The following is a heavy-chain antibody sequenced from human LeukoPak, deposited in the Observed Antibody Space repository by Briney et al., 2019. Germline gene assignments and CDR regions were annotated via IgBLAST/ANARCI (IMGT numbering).Heavy chain of an antibody. V-gene: IGHV3-20*01. Sequence: GGSLRLSCAASGFTFDDYGMSWGRQAPGKGLEWVSGINWNGGSTGYADSVKGRFTISRDNAKKSLYLQMNSLRVEDTALYNCARSRNSYGSGSYYGDAFDIWGQGTMVTVSS. CDR3: ARSRNSYGSGSYYGDAFDI. J-gene: IGHJ3*02. D-gene: IGHD3-10*01. CDR2: INWNGGST. CDR1: GFTFDDYG.